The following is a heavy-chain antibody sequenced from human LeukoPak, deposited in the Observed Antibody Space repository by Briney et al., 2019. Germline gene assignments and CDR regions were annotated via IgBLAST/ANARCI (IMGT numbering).Heavy chain of an antibody. CDR2: INPSGGST. CDR3: SSGDHSSSWYRY. CDR1: GYTFTSYY. Sequence: ASVKVSCKASGYTFTSYYMHWVRQAPGQGLEWMGIINPSGGSTSYAQKFQGRVTMTRDTSTSTVYMELSSLRAEDTAVYYCSSGDHSSSWYRYWGQGTLVTGSS. J-gene: IGHJ4*02. V-gene: IGHV1-46*03. D-gene: IGHD6-13*01.